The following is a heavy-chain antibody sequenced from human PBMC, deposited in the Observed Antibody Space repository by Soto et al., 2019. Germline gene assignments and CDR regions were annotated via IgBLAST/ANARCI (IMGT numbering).Heavy chain of an antibody. Sequence: EVQLVESGGDLVQPGGSLRLSCAASGFTFSNYDMHWVRQATGKGLEWVSTISTAGNTYSPGSVKVRFTISRENAKNSLYLQMNSLRVDDTAVYYCARGRDSGLYYFDYWGQGTLVTVSS. CDR2: ISTAGNT. CDR1: GFTFSNYD. J-gene: IGHJ4*02. CDR3: ARGRDSGLYYFDY. D-gene: IGHD2-21*01. V-gene: IGHV3-13*01.